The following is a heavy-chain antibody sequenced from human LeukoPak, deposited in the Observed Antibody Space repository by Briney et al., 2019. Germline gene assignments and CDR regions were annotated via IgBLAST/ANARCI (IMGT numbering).Heavy chain of an antibody. D-gene: IGHD2-2*02. CDR3: AKSGIVVVPAAIRGDYYYMDV. J-gene: IGHJ6*03. CDR1: GFTFSSYA. Sequence: PGGSLRLSCAASGFTFSSYAMSWVRQAPGKGLEWVSAISGSGGSTYYADSAKGRFTISRDNSKNTLYLQMNSLRAEDTAVYYCAKSGIVVVPAAIRGDYYYMDVWGKGTTVTVSS. V-gene: IGHV3-23*01. CDR2: ISGSGGST.